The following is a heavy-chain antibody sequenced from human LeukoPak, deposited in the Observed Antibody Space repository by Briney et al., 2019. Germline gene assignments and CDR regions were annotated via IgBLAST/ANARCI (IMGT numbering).Heavy chain of an antibody. Sequence: GGSLRLSCAASGFTFSSYGMSWVRQAPGKGLEWVSSISPTSTYIYYADSWKGRFTISRDNAKSSLYLQMNSLRAEDTAVYYCVRGRIPMVVMGEFDYWGQGTLVTVSS. CDR1: GFTFSSYG. CDR2: ISPTSTYI. V-gene: IGHV3-21*01. D-gene: IGHD3-10*01. J-gene: IGHJ4*02. CDR3: VRGRIPMVVMGEFDY.